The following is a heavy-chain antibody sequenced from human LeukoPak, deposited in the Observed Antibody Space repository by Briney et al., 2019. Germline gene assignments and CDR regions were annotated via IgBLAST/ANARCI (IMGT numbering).Heavy chain of an antibody. D-gene: IGHD1-26*01. CDR2: TYYRSEWNT. Sequence: SQTLSLTCAISGDSVSNNNGAWNWIRQSPSRGLEWLGRTYYRSEWNTDYAFSVKGRITITADPSKNQFSQQLGSMTPEDTAVYYCASGWALMFWGQGTLVTVSS. CDR3: ASGWALMF. CDR1: GDSVSNNNGA. J-gene: IGHJ4*02. V-gene: IGHV6-1*01.